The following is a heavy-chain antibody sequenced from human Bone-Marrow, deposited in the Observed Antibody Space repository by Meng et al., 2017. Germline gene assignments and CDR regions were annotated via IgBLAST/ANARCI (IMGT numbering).Heavy chain of an antibody. V-gene: IGHV3-30*01. CDR3: ARVHFDY. J-gene: IGHJ4*02. CDR1: GFTFSSYA. CDR2: ISYDGSNK. Sequence: QVQLVGSGGGVGQPGRSLRLSCAASGFTFSSYAMHWFRQAPGKGLEWVAVISYDGSNKYYADSVKGRFTISRDNSKNTLFLQMNSLRAEDTAVYYCARVHFDYWGQGTLVTVSS.